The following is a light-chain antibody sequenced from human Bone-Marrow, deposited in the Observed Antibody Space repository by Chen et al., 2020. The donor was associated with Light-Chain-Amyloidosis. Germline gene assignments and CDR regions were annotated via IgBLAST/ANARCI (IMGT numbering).Light chain of an antibody. Sequence: QSVLTQPPSASGTPGQRITISCSGSRSNIGINHVYWYQQLPGTAPKLFMYKSDQRPSGVPDRFAGSTSGGSASLAISGLRSEEEADYYCAAWDDRLNGWVFGGGTKLTVL. CDR1: RSNIGINH. CDR3: AAWDDRLNGWV. V-gene: IGLV1-47*01. CDR2: KSD. J-gene: IGLJ3*02.